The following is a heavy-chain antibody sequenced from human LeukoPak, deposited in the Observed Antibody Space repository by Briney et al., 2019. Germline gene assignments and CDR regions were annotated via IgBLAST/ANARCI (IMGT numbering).Heavy chain of an antibody. CDR1: GFSFRDYG. D-gene: IGHD3-10*01. CDR2: IWNDGSKK. V-gene: IGHV3-33*01. CDR3: ARVGSGSWPWAFDI. Sequence: GGSLRLSCAASGFSFRDYGMHWVRKAPGKGLEWVGVIWNDGSKKDYADFVKGRLTISRDNSKSTLYLQVNSLRAEDTAVYYCARVGSGSWPWAFDIWGQGTMVTVSP. J-gene: IGHJ3*02.